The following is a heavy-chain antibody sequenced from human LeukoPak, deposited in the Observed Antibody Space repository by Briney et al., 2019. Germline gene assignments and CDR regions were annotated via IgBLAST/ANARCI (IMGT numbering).Heavy chain of an antibody. D-gene: IGHD3-16*01. V-gene: IGHV1-69*04. CDR2: IIPILGIA. Sequence: SVKVCCKAAGGTFSSYAIGWVRQAHGQGLEWMGRIIPILGIANYAQKFQGRATITADKSTSTAYMDLSSLRSEDTAVYYCARFFLQGGEDYWGQGTLVTVSS. CDR3: ARFFLQGGEDY. CDR1: GGTFSSYA. J-gene: IGHJ4*02.